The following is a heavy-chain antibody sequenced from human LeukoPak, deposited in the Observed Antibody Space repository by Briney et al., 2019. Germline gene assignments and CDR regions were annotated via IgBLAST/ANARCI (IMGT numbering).Heavy chain of an antibody. D-gene: IGHD3-22*01. J-gene: IGHJ4*02. CDR2: INHSGST. CDR3: ARGRMIVVVITLKNYFDL. Sequence: PSETLSLTCAVYGGSFSGYYWSWIRQPPGKGLEWIGEINHSGSTNYNPSLKSRVTISVDTSKNQFSLKLSSVTAADTAVYYCARGRMIVVVITLKNYFDLWGQGTLVSVSS. V-gene: IGHV4-34*01. CDR1: GGSFSGYY.